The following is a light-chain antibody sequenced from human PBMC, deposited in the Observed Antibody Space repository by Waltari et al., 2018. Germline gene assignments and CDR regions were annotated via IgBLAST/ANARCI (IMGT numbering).Light chain of an antibody. Sequence: QSVLTQPPSVSEAPGQRVTISCTGSNSNIGAGFDVHWYKQIPGTAPKVLIYGNTNRPSGVPDRFSGSKSGTSASLAITGLQAEDEADYYCQSYDSSLTAWVFGGGTRLTVL. CDR2: GNT. CDR3: QSYDSSLTAWV. J-gene: IGLJ3*02. V-gene: IGLV1-40*01. CDR1: NSNIGAGFD.